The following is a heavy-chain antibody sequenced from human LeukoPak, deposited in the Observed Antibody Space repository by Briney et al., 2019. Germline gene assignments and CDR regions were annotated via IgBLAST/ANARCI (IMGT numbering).Heavy chain of an antibody. D-gene: IGHD6-13*01. Sequence: GGSLRLSCAASGFSFSSYWMAWVRQAPGEGLEWVANIKPDGSEKKYGDSVKGRFTISRDNAKNSVYLQMSSLRAEDTAVYYCARDARYSSSWRKDYWGQGTLVTVSS. V-gene: IGHV3-7*01. CDR2: IKPDGSEK. CDR1: GFSFSSYW. J-gene: IGHJ4*02. CDR3: ARDARYSSSWRKDY.